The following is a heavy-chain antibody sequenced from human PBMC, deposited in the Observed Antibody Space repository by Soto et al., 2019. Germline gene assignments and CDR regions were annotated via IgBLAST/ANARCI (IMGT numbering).Heavy chain of an antibody. CDR2: IYYSGST. V-gene: IGHV4-31*03. CDR1: GGSISSGGYY. J-gene: IGHJ4*02. Sequence: QVQLQESGPGLVKPSQTLSLTCTVSGGSISSGGYYWSWIRQHPGKGLEWIGYIYYSGSTYYNPSLKSRVTISVDTSKNQFSLKLSSVTAADTAVYYCARFRDSSGYWGYFDYWGQGTLVTVSS. CDR3: ARFRDSSGYWGYFDY. D-gene: IGHD3-22*01.